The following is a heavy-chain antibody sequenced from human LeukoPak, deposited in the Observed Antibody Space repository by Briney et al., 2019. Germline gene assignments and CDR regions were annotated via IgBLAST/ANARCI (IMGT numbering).Heavy chain of an antibody. CDR1: GYSISSGYY. CDR2: VYNSGST. V-gene: IGHV4-38-2*02. J-gene: IGHJ5*02. D-gene: IGHD2-15*01. CDR3: ARDTGQYTPGTPGFTRFDP. Sequence: SETLSLTCTVSGYSISSGYYWGWIRQPPGKGLEWIVSVYNSGSTYYNPSLKSRVIVSLDTSENQFSLRLTSVTAADTAVYYCARDTGQYTPGTPGFTRFDPWGQGTLVTVSS.